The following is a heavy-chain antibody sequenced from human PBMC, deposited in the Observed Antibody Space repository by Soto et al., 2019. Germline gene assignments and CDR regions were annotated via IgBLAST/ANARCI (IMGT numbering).Heavy chain of an antibody. Sequence: QVQLVQSGAEVKKPGASVKVSCKASGYTFTSYGLSWVRQAPGQGLEWMGRISAYNYNTNYAQKLQGRAPRTTDTSPSTAYMERRSLRSDDTAVYSWARVVGALVHWFAPWGQGTLVTVSS. V-gene: IGHV1-18*01. CDR1: GYTFTSYG. J-gene: IGHJ5*02. D-gene: IGHD1-26*01. CDR3: ARVVGALVHWFAP. CDR2: ISAYNYNT.